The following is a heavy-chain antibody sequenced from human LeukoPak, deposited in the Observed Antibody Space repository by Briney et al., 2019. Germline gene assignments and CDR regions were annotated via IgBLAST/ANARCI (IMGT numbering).Heavy chain of an antibody. Sequence: SGTLSLTCAVSGGSLSSSNWWSWVRQPPGKGLEWIGEIYHSGSTNYNPSLKSRVTISVDKSKNQFSLKLSSVTAADTAVYYCARAAYENFATPRQYNWFDPWGQGTLVTVSS. D-gene: IGHD2-15*01. CDR2: IYHSGST. CDR1: GGSLSSSNW. V-gene: IGHV4-4*02. J-gene: IGHJ5*02. CDR3: ARAAYENFATPRQYNWFDP.